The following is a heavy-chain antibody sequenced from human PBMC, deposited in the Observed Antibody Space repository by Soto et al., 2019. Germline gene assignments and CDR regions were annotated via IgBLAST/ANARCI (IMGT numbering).Heavy chain of an antibody. CDR3: ASALHGGSYGMDV. CDR1: GFTFSNYD. CDR2: ITTAGDT. Sequence: EVQLVESGGGLVQPGGSLRLSCAASGFTFSNYDMHWVRQVTGKGLEWVSGITTAGDTYYPGSVKGRFTISREKAKNSWYIQMNGLSDGETAGYYCASALHGGSYGMDVWSQGTTVTVSS. V-gene: IGHV3-13*01. J-gene: IGHJ6*02.